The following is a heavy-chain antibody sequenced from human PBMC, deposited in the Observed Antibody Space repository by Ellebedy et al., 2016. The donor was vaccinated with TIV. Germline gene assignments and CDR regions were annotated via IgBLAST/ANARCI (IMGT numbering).Heavy chain of an antibody. CDR1: GYSMSSGYY. J-gene: IGHJ4*02. Sequence: MPSETLSLTCTVSGYSMSSGYYWGWIRQPPGKGLEWIGTTYHSGSTYYKSSLKSRVIISMDTSKNQFSLKLSSVTASDTAIYYCARVPGVCGSDCTSYWGQGILVTVSS. CDR3: ARVPGVCGSDCTSY. D-gene: IGHD2-21*02. V-gene: IGHV4-38-2*02. CDR2: TYHSGST.